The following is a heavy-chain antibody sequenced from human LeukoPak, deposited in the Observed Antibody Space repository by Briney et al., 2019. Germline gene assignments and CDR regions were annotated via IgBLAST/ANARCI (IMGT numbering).Heavy chain of an antibody. Sequence: SETLSLTCTVSGGSISRGNFFWNWIRQRPGKGLEWIGFIRNSASAFYNTSLRSRATISVDTSKNQVSLNLTSVTAADTAVYYCARHVRGSVASPWFDPWGQGALVTVSS. CDR1: GGSISRGNFF. J-gene: IGHJ5*02. V-gene: IGHV4-31*03. CDR3: ARHVRGSVASPWFDP. CDR2: IRNSASA. D-gene: IGHD6-19*01.